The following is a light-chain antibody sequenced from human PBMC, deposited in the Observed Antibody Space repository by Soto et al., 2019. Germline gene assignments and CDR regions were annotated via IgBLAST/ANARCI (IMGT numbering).Light chain of an antibody. Sequence: EIVLTQSPATLSLSPGERATLSCRTSQSVSSYLAWYQHKHGQAPRLLIYDASNRATGIPARCSGSGSGTDFTLTISSLEPEDFAVYYCQQRGDWPKLTFCGGTKVEIK. CDR2: DAS. CDR1: QSVSSY. CDR3: QQRGDWPKLT. J-gene: IGKJ4*01. V-gene: IGKV3-11*01.